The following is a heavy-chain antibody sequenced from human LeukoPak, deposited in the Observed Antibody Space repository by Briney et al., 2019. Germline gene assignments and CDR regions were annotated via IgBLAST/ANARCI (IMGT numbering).Heavy chain of an antibody. V-gene: IGHV3-30*03. D-gene: IGHD3-3*01. CDR1: GFTFSSFG. CDR2: MSYDGNNK. CDR3: ARDPVYYDFWNGYTLDY. J-gene: IGHJ4*02. Sequence: QPGGSLRLSCSASGFTFSSFGMHWVRQAPGKGLEWVTLMSYDGNNKYSADSVRGRFSISRDNSKNTLYLQMNSLRAEDTAVYYCARDPVYYDFWNGYTLDYWGQGTLVTVSS.